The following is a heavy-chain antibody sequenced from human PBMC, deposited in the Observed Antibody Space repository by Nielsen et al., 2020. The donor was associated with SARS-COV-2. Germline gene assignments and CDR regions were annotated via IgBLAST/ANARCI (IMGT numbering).Heavy chain of an antibody. CDR1: GGSFSGYY. CDR3: ARDTPRYCSSTSCYSF. J-gene: IGHJ6*02. V-gene: IGHV4-34*01. CDR2: INHSGST. D-gene: IGHD2-2*01. Sequence: SETLSLTCAVYGGSFSGYYWSWIRQPPGKGLEWIGEINHSGSTNYNPSLKSRVTISVDTSKNQFSLKLSSVTAADTAVYYCARDTPRYCSSTSCYSFWGQGTTVTVSS.